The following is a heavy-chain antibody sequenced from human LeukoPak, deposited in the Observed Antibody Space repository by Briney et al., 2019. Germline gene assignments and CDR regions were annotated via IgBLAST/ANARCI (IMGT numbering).Heavy chain of an antibody. CDR2: IYHSGST. D-gene: IGHD6-25*01. CDR3: ARDLYSSEGWFDP. CDR1: GGSISSGGYY. Sequence: SETLSLTCTVSGGSISSGGYYWSWIRQPPGKGLEWIGYIYHSGSTYYNPSLKSRVTISVDTSKNQFSLKLSSVTAADTAVYYCARDLYSSEGWFDPWGQGTLVTVSS. V-gene: IGHV4-30-2*01. J-gene: IGHJ5*02.